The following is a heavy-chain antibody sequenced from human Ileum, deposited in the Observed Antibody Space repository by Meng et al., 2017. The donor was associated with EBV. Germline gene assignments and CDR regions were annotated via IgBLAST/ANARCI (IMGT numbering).Heavy chain of an antibody. D-gene: IGHD3-22*01. CDR2: IYYSGST. CDR3: ARGYYDSSGYGYWYFDL. J-gene: IGHJ2*01. V-gene: IGHV4-30-4*01. Sequence: QLQGSGPGLVQPSQTLSLTCTVSGGSISSGDYYWSWIRQPPGKGLEWIGYIYYSGSTYYNPSLKSRVTISVDTSKNQFSLKLSSVTAADTAVYYCARGYYDSSGYGYWYFDLWGRGTLVTVSS. CDR1: GGSISSGDYY.